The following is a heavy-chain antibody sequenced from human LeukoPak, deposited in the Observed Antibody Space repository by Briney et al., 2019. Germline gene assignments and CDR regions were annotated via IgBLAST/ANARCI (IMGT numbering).Heavy chain of an antibody. CDR2: ISSSGSTI. Sequence: GGSLRLSCAASGFTFSSYEMNWVRQAPGKGLEWVSYISSSGSTIYYADSVRGRFTIPRDNAKNSLYLQMNSLRAEDTAVYYCARVGGTYYYDSSGYYLVGYFDLWGRGTLVTVSS. D-gene: IGHD3-22*01. CDR1: GFTFSSYE. V-gene: IGHV3-48*03. J-gene: IGHJ2*01. CDR3: ARVGGTYYYDSSGYYLVGYFDL.